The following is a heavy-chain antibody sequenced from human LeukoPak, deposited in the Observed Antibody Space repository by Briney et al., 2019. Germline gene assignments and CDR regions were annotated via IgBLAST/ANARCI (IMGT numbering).Heavy chain of an antibody. V-gene: IGHV4-4*07. Sequence: SETLSLTCTGSGGSISSYYWSWIRQPAGKGLEWIGRIYTGGSTNYNPSLKSRVTMSVDTSKNQFSLKLSSVTAADTAVYYCARVRKLWFGELRFAFDIWGQGTMVTVSS. CDR1: GGSISSYY. CDR3: ARVRKLWFGELRFAFDI. J-gene: IGHJ3*02. D-gene: IGHD3-10*01. CDR2: IYTGGST.